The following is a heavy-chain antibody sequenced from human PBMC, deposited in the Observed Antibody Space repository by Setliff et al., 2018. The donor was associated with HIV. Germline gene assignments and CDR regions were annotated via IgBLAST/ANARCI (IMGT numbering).Heavy chain of an antibody. D-gene: IGHD2-15*01. J-gene: IGHJ3*02. CDR3: ARRRPPGGLDM. V-gene: IGHV4-34*01. Sequence: PSETLSLTCVAYGGSFSGYYWSWIRQYPGKGLEWIGEINHSGNTNYNPSLKNRVTASVDASSNQFSLTLRSVTAADTAVYYCARRRPPGGLDMWGQGTVVTVSS. CDR2: INHSGNT. CDR1: GGSFSGYY.